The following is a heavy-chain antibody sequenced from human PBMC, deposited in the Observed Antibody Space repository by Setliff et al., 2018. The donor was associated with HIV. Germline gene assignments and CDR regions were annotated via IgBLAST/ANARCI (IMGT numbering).Heavy chain of an antibody. Sequence: PSETLSLTCGVSGYSISSDYCWGWIRQPPGKGLEWIGNMCHGGNNNYYNPSLKSRVTISLDTSKSQFSLKLTSMTAADTAVYYCARGAGCLGNDCDAYFGPWGQGILVTVSS. CDR1: GYSISSDYC. V-gene: IGHV4-38-2*01. J-gene: IGHJ5*02. D-gene: IGHD2-21*01. CDR3: ARGAGCLGNDCDAYFGP. CDR2: MCHGGNNN.